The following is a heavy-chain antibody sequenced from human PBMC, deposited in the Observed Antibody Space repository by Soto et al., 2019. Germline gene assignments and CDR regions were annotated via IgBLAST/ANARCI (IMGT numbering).Heavy chain of an antibody. V-gene: IGHV3-48*02. CDR2: IGGTSGLK. J-gene: IGHJ3*02. CDR3: ARPLMTNAFEI. CDR1: GFTFSSYS. Sequence: PGGSLRLSCAASGFTFSSYSMNWLRQAPGKGLEWISYIGGTSGLKFYADSVQGRFTVSRDNAKNSLYLHMDSLRDEDTAVYYCARPLMTNAFEIWGQGTMVTVSS.